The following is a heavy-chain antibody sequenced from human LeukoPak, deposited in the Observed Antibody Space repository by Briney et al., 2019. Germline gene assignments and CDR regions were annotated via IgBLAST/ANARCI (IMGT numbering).Heavy chain of an antibody. Sequence: GGSLRLSCAASGFTLSSYWIHWVRQAPGKGLVWVSRINTDGSSTSYADSVKGRFTISRDNAKNTLYLQMNSLRAEDTAVYYCARCPPRAAIEDYYYYKDVWGKGTTVTVSS. J-gene: IGHJ6*03. CDR1: GFTLSSYW. V-gene: IGHV3-74*01. CDR2: INTDGSST. D-gene: IGHD2-15*01. CDR3: ARCPPRAAIEDYYYYKDV.